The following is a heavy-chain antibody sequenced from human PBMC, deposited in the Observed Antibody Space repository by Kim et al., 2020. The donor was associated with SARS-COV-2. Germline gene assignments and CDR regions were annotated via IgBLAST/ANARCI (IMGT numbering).Heavy chain of an antibody. J-gene: IGHJ4*02. Sequence: GGSLRLSCAASGFTFSDYYMSWIRQAPGKGLEWVSYISSSSSYTNYADSVKGRFTISRDNAKNSLYLQMNSLRAEDTAVYYCARELPTYYYGSGSYFDYWGQGTLVTVSS. V-gene: IGHV3-11*06. CDR2: ISSSSSYT. CDR1: GFTFSDYY. D-gene: IGHD3-10*01. CDR3: ARELPTYYYGSGSYFDY.